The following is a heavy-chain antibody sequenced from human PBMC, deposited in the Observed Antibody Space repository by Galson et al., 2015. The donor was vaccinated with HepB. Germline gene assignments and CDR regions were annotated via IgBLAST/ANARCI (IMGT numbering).Heavy chain of an antibody. J-gene: IGHJ4*02. CDR1: GFTFSSYA. CDR2: ISGSGGST. D-gene: IGHD3-22*01. V-gene: IGHV3-23*01. CDR3: AKDYTVPSWYYYDSSGYSDY. Sequence: SLRLSCAASGFTFSSYAMSWVRQAPGKGLEWVSAISGSGGSTYYADSVKGRFTISRDNSKNTLYLQMNSLRAEDTAVYYCAKDYTVPSWYYYDSSGYSDYWGQGTLVTVSS.